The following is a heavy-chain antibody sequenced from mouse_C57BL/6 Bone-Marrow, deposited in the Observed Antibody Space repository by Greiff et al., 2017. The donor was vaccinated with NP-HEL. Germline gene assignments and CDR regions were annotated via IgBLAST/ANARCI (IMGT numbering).Heavy chain of an antibody. D-gene: IGHD2-2*01. CDR1: GFTFSSYA. CDR3: ARVWFLYYAMDY. CDR2: ISDGGSYT. Sequence: EVQLVESGGGLVKPGGSLKLSCAASGFTFSSYAMSWVRQTPEKRLEWVATISDGGSYTYYPDNVKGRFTISRDNANNNLYLQMSHLKSEDTAMYYCARVWFLYYAMDYWGQGTSVTVSS. V-gene: IGHV5-4*01. J-gene: IGHJ4*01.